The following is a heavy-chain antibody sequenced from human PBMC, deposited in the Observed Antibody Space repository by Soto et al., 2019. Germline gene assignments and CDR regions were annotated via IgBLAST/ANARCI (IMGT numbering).Heavy chain of an antibody. D-gene: IGHD1-26*01. CDR2: IYYSGTT. CDR3: ARGRGGTYDAFDI. Sequence: SETLSLTCTVSSGSIGTYFWSWIRQPPGKGLEWIGYIYYSGTTNYNPSLKSRVTIFLDTSKNQFSLRLSSVTAADTAVYYCARGRGGTYDAFDIWGQGTLVTVSS. J-gene: IGHJ3*02. CDR1: SGSIGTYF. V-gene: IGHV4-59*01.